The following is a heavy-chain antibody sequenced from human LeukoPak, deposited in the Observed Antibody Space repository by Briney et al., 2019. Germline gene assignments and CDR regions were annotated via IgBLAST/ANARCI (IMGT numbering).Heavy chain of an antibody. D-gene: IGHD3-22*01. CDR1: GFTFSSYD. V-gene: IGHV3-13*01. CDR2: IGTAGDT. Sequence: GGSLRLSCAASGFTFSSYDMHWVRQATGKGLEWVSAIGTAGDTYYPGSVEGRFTISRENAKNSLYLQMNSLRAGDTAVYYCARAGSYYDSSGYWTHHAFDIWGQGTMVTVSS. J-gene: IGHJ3*02. CDR3: ARAGSYYDSSGYWTHHAFDI.